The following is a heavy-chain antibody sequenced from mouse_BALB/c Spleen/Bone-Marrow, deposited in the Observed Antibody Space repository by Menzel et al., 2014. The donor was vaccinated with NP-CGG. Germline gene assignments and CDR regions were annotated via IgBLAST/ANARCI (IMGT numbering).Heavy chain of an antibody. CDR3: ASYYYGHYFDY. V-gene: IGHV14-3*02. D-gene: IGHD1-1*01. Sequence: VQLKESGAELVKPGASVKLSCTASGFNIKDTYMHWVKQRPEQGLEWIGRIDPANGNTKYDPKFQGKATITADTSSNTAYLQLSSLTSEDTAVYCCASYYYGHYFDYWGQGTTLTVSS. CDR2: IDPANGNT. CDR1: GFNIKDTY. J-gene: IGHJ2*01.